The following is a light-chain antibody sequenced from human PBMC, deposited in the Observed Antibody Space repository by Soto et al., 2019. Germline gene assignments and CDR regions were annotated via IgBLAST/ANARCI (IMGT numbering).Light chain of an antibody. Sequence: QSVLTQPPSVSAAPGQKVTISCSGSNSNIGRNYVSWYHQLPGTAPKLLIYDNNKRPSGIPDRFSGSKSGTSATLGIAGLQTGDEADYYCGTWYNSLSAYVFGTGTKLTVL. V-gene: IGLV1-51*01. CDR1: NSNIGRNY. CDR3: GTWYNSLSAYV. CDR2: DNN. J-gene: IGLJ1*01.